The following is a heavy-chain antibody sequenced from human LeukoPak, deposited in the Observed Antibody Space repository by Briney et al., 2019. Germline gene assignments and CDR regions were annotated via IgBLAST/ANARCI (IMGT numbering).Heavy chain of an antibody. J-gene: IGHJ4*02. CDR2: INPNSGGT. Sequence: ASVKVSCKASGYTFTGYYMHWVRQAPGQGLEWMGWINPNSGGTSYAQKLQGRVTMTRDTSISTAYMELSRLRSDDTAVYYCARGRAAAVIDYWGQGTLVTVSS. CDR1: GYTFTGYY. CDR3: ARGRAAAVIDY. D-gene: IGHD6-13*01. V-gene: IGHV1-2*02.